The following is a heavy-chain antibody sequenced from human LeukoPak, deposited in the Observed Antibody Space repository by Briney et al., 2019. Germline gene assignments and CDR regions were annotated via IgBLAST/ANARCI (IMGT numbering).Heavy chain of an antibody. Sequence: GGSLRLSCAASGFTFSNAWMNWVRQAPGKGLEWVSYISSSGSTIYYADSVKGRFTISRDNAKNSLYLQMNSMRAEDTAVYYCARGARVGNYMDVWGKGTTVTISS. J-gene: IGHJ6*03. D-gene: IGHD2-15*01. CDR2: ISSSGSTI. CDR3: ARGARVGNYMDV. V-gene: IGHV3-48*04. CDR1: GFTFSNAW.